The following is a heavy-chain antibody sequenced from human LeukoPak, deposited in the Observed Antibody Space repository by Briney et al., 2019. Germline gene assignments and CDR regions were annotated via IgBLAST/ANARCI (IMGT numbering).Heavy chain of an antibody. CDR1: GFTFSSYE. CDR3: AREIVSAVAGNFDY. D-gene: IGHD6-19*01. V-gene: IGHV3-48*03. Sequence: GGSLRLSCAASGFTFSSYEMNWVRQAPGKGLEWVSYISRSGSTRTYADSVKGRFTISRDNAQSSLYLEMNSLRAEDTAVYYCAREIVSAVAGNFDYWGQGTLVTVSS. CDR2: ISRSGSTR. J-gene: IGHJ4*02.